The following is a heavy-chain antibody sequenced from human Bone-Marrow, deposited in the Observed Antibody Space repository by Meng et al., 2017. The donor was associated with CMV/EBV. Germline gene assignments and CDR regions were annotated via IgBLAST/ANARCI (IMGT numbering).Heavy chain of an antibody. CDR1: GYTFTGYY. D-gene: IGHD6-13*01. J-gene: IGHJ4*02. V-gene: IGHV1-2*02. CDR3: AKASPSSSRNYYFVY. CDR2: INTNSGDT. Sequence: ASVKVSCKASGYTFTGYYMHWVRQAPGQGLEWMGWINTNSGDTNYAQKFQDRVTMTRDTSINTVYMELSRLRSDDTAVFYWAKASPSSSRNYYFVYWGQGTLVTLSS.